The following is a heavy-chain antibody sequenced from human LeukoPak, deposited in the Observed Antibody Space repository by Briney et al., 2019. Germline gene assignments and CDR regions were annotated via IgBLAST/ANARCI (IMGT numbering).Heavy chain of an antibody. D-gene: IGHD3-10*01. V-gene: IGHV4-59*01. CDR2: IYYSGST. CDR3: ARVHGSGSQLGAYYFDY. CDR1: GGSISSYY. J-gene: IGHJ4*02. Sequence: PSETLSLTCTVSGGSISSYYWSWIRQPPGKGLEWIGYIYYSGSTNYNPSLMSRVTISVDTSKNQFSLKLSSVTAADTAVYYCARVHGSGSQLGAYYFDYWGQGTLVTVSS.